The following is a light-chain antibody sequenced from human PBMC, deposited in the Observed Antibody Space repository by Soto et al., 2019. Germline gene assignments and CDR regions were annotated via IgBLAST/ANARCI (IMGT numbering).Light chain of an antibody. CDR3: SSSTSSSTLV. V-gene: IGLV2-14*01. J-gene: IGLJ1*01. CDR1: ASDVGAYDY. Sequence: QSALTQPASVSRSPGQSITISCTGTASDVGAYDYVSWYQHHPGKPPKLLIFEVRDRPSGVSNRFSGSKSDNTASLTISGLQPEDEADYFCSSSTSSSTLVFGTVTKLTVL. CDR2: EVR.